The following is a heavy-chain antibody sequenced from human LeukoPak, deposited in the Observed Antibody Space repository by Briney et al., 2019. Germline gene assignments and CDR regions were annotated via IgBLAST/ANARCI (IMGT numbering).Heavy chain of an antibody. J-gene: IGHJ5*02. Sequence: GGSLRLSCAASGFTFSNYWMSWVRQAPGKGLEWVANIKQDESEKYYVESVKGRFTISRDNAKNSLYLQMNSLRAEDTAVYYCARYRTGYNWNPNWFDPWGQGTLVTVSS. V-gene: IGHV3-7*01. D-gene: IGHD1-20*01. CDR1: GFTFSNYW. CDR3: ARYRTGYNWNPNWFDP. CDR2: IKQDESEK.